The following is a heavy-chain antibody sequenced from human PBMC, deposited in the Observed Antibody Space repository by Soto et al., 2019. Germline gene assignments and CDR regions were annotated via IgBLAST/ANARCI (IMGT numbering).Heavy chain of an antibody. CDR1: GFTFSSYA. CDR2: ISGSGGST. D-gene: IGHD6-6*01. Sequence: PGGSLRLSCAASGFTFSSYAMSWVRPAPGKGLEWVSAISGSGGSTYYADSVKGRFTISRDNSKNTLYLQMNSLRAEDTAVYYCAKDNSDIIAARLGFGPALEPPYYYGMDVWGQGTTVTVSS. V-gene: IGHV3-23*01. J-gene: IGHJ6*02. CDR3: AKDNSDIIAARLGFGPALEPPYYYGMDV.